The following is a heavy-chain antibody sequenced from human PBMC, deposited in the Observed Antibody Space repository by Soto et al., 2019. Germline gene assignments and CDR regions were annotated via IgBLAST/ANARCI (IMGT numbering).Heavy chain of an antibody. CDR2: IYWDDDK. D-gene: IGHD6-6*01. Sequence: SGPTLVNPTQTLTLTCTFSGFSLSTDDVGVGWIRQPPGKALDWLAVIYWDDDKRYSPSLKSRLTITQDTSKNQVLLTMTNMDPVDTATYFCARSKYSISSFDYWGQGALVPVSS. CDR3: ARSKYSISSFDY. J-gene: IGHJ4*02. CDR1: GFSLSTDDVG. V-gene: IGHV2-5*02.